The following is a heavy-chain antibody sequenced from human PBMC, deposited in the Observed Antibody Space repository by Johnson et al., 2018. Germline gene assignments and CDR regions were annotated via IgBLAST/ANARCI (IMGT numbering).Heavy chain of an antibody. J-gene: IGHJ1*01. CDR2: FIPIFGAA. V-gene: IGHV1-69*01. D-gene: IGHD3-3*01. CDR3: ATPISAGAEYFQH. CDR1: GGTFSSYG. Sequence: QVQLVESGAEVKKPGSSVKVSCKASGGTFSSYGISWVRQAPGQGLEWMGGFIPIFGAANYGQKFQGRVTITADESTNTAYMELSSLRSEDTAVHYCATPISAGAEYFQHWGQGTLVTVSS.